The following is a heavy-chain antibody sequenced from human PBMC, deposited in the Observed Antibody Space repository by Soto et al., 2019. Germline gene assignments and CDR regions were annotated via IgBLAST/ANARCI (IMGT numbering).Heavy chain of an antibody. CDR1: GFTFSSYS. J-gene: IGHJ4*02. CDR2: ISSSSSTI. D-gene: IGHD6-6*01. V-gene: IGHV3-48*01. CDR3: ARDLFEVEYRSSSSNY. Sequence: EVQLVESGGGLVQPGGSLRLSCAASGFTFSSYSMNWVRQAPGKGLEWVSYISSSSSTIYYEDSVKGRFTISRDNAKNSLYLQMNSLRAEDTAVYYCARDLFEVEYRSSSSNYWGQGTLVTVSS.